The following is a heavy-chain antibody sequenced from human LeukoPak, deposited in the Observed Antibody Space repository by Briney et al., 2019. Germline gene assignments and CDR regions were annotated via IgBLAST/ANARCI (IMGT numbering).Heavy chain of an antibody. CDR2: IWYDGSNK. Sequence: PGGSLRLSCAASGFTFSSYGMHWVRQAPGKGLEWVAVIWYDGSNKYYADSVKGRFTISRDNSKNTLYLQMNSLRAEDTAVYYCVSLLSGYGDNRVHWGQGTLVTVSS. CDR3: VSLLSGYGDNRVH. V-gene: IGHV3-33*01. D-gene: IGHD4-23*01. CDR1: GFTFSSYG. J-gene: IGHJ4*02.